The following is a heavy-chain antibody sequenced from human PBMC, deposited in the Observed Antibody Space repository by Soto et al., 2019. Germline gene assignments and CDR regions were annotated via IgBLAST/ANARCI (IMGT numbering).Heavy chain of an antibody. V-gene: IGHV1-24*01. CDR2: FDPEDGET. D-gene: IGHD3-3*01. CDR3: ATDLTIFDRGRGFRYYYGMDV. J-gene: IGHJ6*02. CDR1: GYTLTELS. Sequence: ASVKVSCKVSGYTLTELSMHWVRQAPGKGLEWTGGFDPEDGETIYAQKFQGRVTMTEDTSTDTAYMELSSLRSEDTAVYYCATDLTIFDRGRGFRYYYGMDVWGQGTTVTVSS.